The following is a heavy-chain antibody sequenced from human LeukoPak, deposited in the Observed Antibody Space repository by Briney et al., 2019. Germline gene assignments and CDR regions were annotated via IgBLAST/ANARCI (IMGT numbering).Heavy chain of an antibody. Sequence: SETLSLTCTVSGGSISSYYWSWIRQPPGKGLEWIGYIYYSGSTNYNPSLKSRVTISVDTSKNQFSLKLSSVTAADTAVNYCARVLYDFWSGYFWFDPWGQGTLVTVSS. J-gene: IGHJ5*02. D-gene: IGHD3-3*01. CDR2: IYYSGST. V-gene: IGHV4-59*01. CDR3: ARVLYDFWSGYFWFDP. CDR1: GGSISSYY.